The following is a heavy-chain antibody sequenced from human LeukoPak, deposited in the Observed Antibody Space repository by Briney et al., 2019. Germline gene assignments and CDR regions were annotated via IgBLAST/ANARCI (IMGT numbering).Heavy chain of an antibody. Sequence: KPSETLSLTCTVSGGSISSYYWSWIRQPPGKGLEWIGYIYYSGSTNYNPSLKSRVTISVDTSKNQFSLKLSSVTAADTAVYYCARARFGPGDSSGSFDPWGQGTLVTVSS. CDR2: IYYSGST. D-gene: IGHD3-22*01. V-gene: IGHV4-59*01. CDR1: GGSISSYY. J-gene: IGHJ5*02. CDR3: ARARFGPGDSSGSFDP.